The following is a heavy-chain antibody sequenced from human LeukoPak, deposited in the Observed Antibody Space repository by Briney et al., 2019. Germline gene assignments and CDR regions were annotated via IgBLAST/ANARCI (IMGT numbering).Heavy chain of an antibody. Sequence: GGSLRLSCAASGFTFSSYGMTWVRQAPGKGLEWVSAISGSGGSTYYADSVKGRFTISRDNAKNSLYLQMNSLRAEDTALYYCARIGGLYYYYMDVWGKGTTVTVSS. CDR2: ISGSGGST. D-gene: IGHD2/OR15-2a*01. J-gene: IGHJ6*03. CDR1: GFTFSSYG. V-gene: IGHV3-23*01. CDR3: ARIGGLYYYYMDV.